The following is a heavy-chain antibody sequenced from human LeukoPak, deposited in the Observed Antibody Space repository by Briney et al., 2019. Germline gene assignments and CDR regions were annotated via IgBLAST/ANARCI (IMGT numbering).Heavy chain of an antibody. CDR3: ARGDTAMDYYYYYGMDV. J-gene: IGHJ6*02. D-gene: IGHD5-18*01. CDR2: ISSSSSYI. Sequence: PGGSLRLSCAASGFTFSSYSMNWVRQAPGKGLEWVSSISSSSSYIYYADSVKGRFTISRDNAKNSLYLQMNSLRAEDTAVYYCARGDTAMDYYYYYGMDVWGQGTTVTVSS. CDR1: GFTFSSYS. V-gene: IGHV3-21*01.